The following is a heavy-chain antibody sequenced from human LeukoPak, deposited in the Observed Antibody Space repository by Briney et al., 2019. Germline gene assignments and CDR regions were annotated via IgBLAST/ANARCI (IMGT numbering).Heavy chain of an antibody. Sequence: PGGSLRLSCAASGFKFDDYGMSWVRQDPGKGLEWVSGINWNGGSRGYADSVKGRFTISRDNAKNSVYLQMNSLRSEDTAVYYCAREDRNSGYVPPYWGQGTLVTVSS. CDR2: INWNGGSR. D-gene: IGHD5-12*01. V-gene: IGHV3-20*04. CDR3: AREDRNSGYVPPY. J-gene: IGHJ4*02. CDR1: GFKFDDYG.